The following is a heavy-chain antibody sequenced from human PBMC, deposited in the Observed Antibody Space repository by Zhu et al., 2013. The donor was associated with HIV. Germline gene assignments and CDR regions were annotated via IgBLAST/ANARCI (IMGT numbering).Heavy chain of an antibody. Sequence: HVQLVQSGAEVKKPGSSVRVSCRTSGGTFTDHAINWVRQAPGQGLEWMGWIIPMFGIGIYAQKFNGRVSITADESTNTVYMTLNSLRFEDTAVYYCARGEGSWYRVGYYYYYGMDVWGQGTTVTVSS. D-gene: IGHD6-13*01. V-gene: IGHV1-69*12. CDR3: ARGEGSWYRVGYYYYYGMDV. CDR2: IIPMFGIG. J-gene: IGHJ6*02. CDR1: GGTFTDHA.